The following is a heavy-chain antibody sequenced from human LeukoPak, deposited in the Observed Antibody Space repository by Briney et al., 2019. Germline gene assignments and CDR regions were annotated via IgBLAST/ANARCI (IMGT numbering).Heavy chain of an antibody. CDR2: IVVGSGNT. V-gene: IGHV1-58*02. D-gene: IGHD6-19*01. Sequence: SVKVSCKASGFTFTSSPMQWVRQARGQRLEWIGWIVVGSGNTNYAQKFQERVTFTRDMSTNTAYMELSSLRFEDKAVYYCATGSGWYSPDYWGQGTLVTVSS. CDR3: ATGSGWYSPDY. J-gene: IGHJ4*02. CDR1: GFTFTSSP.